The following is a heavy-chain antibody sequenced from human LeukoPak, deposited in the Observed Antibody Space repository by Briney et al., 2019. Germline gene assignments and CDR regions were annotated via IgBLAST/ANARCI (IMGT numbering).Heavy chain of an antibody. CDR2: ISLGNSTM. V-gene: IGHV3-48*02. Sequence: GGSLRLSCAASGFTFSSFTMNWARQVPGKGLEWISYISLGNSTMLYADSVKGRFTISRDNAKNSLYLQMNSLRDDDTAVYYCARVGNGRSWDYWGQGTLVSVSS. J-gene: IGHJ4*02. CDR3: ARVGNGRSWDY. CDR1: GFTFSSFT. D-gene: IGHD2-15*01.